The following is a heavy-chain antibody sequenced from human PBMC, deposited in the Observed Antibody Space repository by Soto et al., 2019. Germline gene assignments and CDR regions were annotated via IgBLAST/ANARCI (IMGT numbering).Heavy chain of an antibody. CDR2: INPNSGGT. J-gene: IGHJ3*02. Sequence: ASVKVSCKASGYTFTGYYMHWVRQAPGQGLEWMGWINPNSGGTNYAQKFQGWVTMTRDTSISTAYMELSRLRSDDTAVYYCARELLGIPAHDAFDIWGQGTMVTVSS. CDR1: GYTFTGYY. CDR3: ARELLGIPAHDAFDI. V-gene: IGHV1-2*04. D-gene: IGHD7-27*01.